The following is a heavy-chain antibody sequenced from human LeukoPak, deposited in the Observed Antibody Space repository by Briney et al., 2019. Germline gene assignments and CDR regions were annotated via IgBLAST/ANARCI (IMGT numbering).Heavy chain of an antibody. D-gene: IGHD2-2*01. V-gene: IGHV4-59*01. CDR3: ARFGVLGYCSSTSCLGDYYGMDV. J-gene: IGHJ6*02. Sequence: PSETLSLTCTVSGGSISSYYWSWIRQPPGKGLEWIGYIYYSGSTNYNPSLKSRVTISVDTSKNQFSLKLSSVTAADTAVYYCARFGVLGYCSSTSCLGDYYGMDVWGQGTTVTVSS. CDR2: IYYSGST. CDR1: GGSISSYY.